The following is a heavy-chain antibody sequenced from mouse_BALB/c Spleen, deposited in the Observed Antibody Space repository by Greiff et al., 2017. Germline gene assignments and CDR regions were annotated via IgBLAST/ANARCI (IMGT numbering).Heavy chain of an antibody. V-gene: IGHV1S132*01. CDR3: ERMGVPYGYASHYYAMEY. Sequence: VQLQQSGAELVKPGASVKLSCKTSGYTFTSYWIQWVKQTPGQGLGWIGEIFPGTGTTYYNEKFKGKATLTIDTSSSTAYVKLSSLTSEDSAVYLCERMGVPYGYASHYYAMEYWGQGTSVTVSS. J-gene: IGHJ4*01. CDR1: GYTFTSYW. CDR2: IFPGTGTT. D-gene: IGHD2-2*01.